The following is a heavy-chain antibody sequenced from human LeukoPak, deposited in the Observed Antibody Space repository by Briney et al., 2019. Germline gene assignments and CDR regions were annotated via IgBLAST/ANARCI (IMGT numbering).Heavy chain of an antibody. J-gene: IGHJ4*02. V-gene: IGHV4-4*09. CDR1: GGSISSYY. CDR2: IYTSGST. Sequence: SETLSLTCSVSGGSISSYYWSWIRQPPEKGLEWIGYIYTSGSTNYNPSLKSRVTISVDTSKNQFSLKLSSVTAADTAVYYCARLEQQLAPFDYWGQGTLVTVSS. D-gene: IGHD6-13*01. CDR3: ARLEQQLAPFDY.